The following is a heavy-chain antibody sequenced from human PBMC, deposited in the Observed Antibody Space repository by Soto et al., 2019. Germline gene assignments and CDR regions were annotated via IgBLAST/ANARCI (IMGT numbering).Heavy chain of an antibody. J-gene: IGHJ4*02. CDR1: GYTFTGYA. CDR2: INAGNGNT. Sequence: ASVKVSCKASGYTFTGYAMHWVRQALGQRLEWMGWINAGNGNTKYSQRFQGRVTITRDTSASTAYMELSSLRSEDTAVYYCAKRTSMSGNYYFDYWGQGILVTVSS. D-gene: IGHD3-10*01. CDR3: AKRTSMSGNYYFDY. V-gene: IGHV1-3*01.